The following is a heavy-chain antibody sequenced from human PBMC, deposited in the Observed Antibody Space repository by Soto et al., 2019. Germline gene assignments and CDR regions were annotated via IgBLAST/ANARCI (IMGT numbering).Heavy chain of an antibody. V-gene: IGHV3-30*03. D-gene: IGHD2-21*02. CDR1: GFIFNMFG. J-gene: IGHJ4*02. CDR3: ASQKGDIAQGEY. Sequence: QVQLVESGGGVVQPGRSLNLSCTTSGFIFNMFGMHWVRQAPGKGLEWVAAISYNGHNKYYADSVKGRFTISRDDSRSTLYLQMNSLRSEDAALYYCASQKGDIAQGEYWGQGTLVTVSS. CDR2: ISYNGHNK.